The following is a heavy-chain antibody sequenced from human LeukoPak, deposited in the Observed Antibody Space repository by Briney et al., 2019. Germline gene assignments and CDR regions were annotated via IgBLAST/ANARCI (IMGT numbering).Heavy chain of an antibody. Sequence: GRSLRLSCAASGFTFSSYGMHWVRQAPGQGLEWVAVIWYDGSNKYYADSVKGRFTISRDNSKNPLYLQMNSLRAEDTAVYYCAGSRYSSGWYGVLDYWGQGTLVTVSS. CDR3: AGSRYSSGWYGVLDY. CDR2: IWYDGSNK. CDR1: GFTFSSYG. V-gene: IGHV3-33*01. J-gene: IGHJ4*02. D-gene: IGHD6-19*01.